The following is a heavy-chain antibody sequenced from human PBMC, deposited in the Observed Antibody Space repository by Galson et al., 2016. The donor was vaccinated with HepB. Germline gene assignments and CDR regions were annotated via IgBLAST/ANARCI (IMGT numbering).Heavy chain of an antibody. Sequence: SLRLSCAASGFTFDTYAMNWVRQAPGKGLEWFSAISGSGGSTYYADSVKGRFTISRDNSKNTLLLQMHSLRPDDTAVYYCARDGGYSYGSFDHWGQGTLVTVSS. V-gene: IGHV3-23*01. CDR2: ISGSGGST. CDR3: ARDGGYSYGSFDH. D-gene: IGHD5-18*01. J-gene: IGHJ4*02. CDR1: GFTFDTYA.